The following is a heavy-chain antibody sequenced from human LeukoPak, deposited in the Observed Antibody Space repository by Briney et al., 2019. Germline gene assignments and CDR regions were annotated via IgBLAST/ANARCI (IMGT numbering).Heavy chain of an antibody. V-gene: IGHV1-2*02. CDR2: INPNSGGT. CDR3: ARGPYSRESMDV. J-gene: IGHJ6*03. CDR1: GYTFTGYY. D-gene: IGHD6-13*01. Sequence: ASVKVSCKASGYTFTGYYMHWVRQAPGQGLEWMGWINPNSGGTNYAQKLQGRVTMTRDTSISTAYMELSRLRSDDTAVYYCARGPYSRESMDVWGKGTTVTVSS.